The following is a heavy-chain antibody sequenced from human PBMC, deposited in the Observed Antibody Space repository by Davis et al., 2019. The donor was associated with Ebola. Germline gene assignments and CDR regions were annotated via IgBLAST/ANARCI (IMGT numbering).Heavy chain of an antibody. J-gene: IGHJ4*02. CDR2: ITGSSTYI. V-gene: IGHV3-21*01. CDR3: ARITSGWYGAPAY. Sequence: PGGSLRLSCAVSGFTFRNHSMSWVRQAPGKGLEWVSYITGSSTYIFYADSVRGRFTISRDNAKNSLYLEMKNLRVEDTAVYYCARITSGWYGAPAYWGQGTLVTVAS. CDR1: GFTFRNHS. D-gene: IGHD6-19*01.